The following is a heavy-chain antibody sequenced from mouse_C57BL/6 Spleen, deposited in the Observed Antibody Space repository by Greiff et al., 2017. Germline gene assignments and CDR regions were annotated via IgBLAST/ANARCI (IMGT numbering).Heavy chain of an antibody. CDR1: GYTFTSYW. J-gene: IGHJ1*03. CDR2: INPSSGGT. CDR3: ARKGCDCRYWYFDV. D-gene: IGHD2-13*01. V-gene: IGHV1-64*01. Sequence: QVQLQQPGAELVKPGASVKLSCKASGYTFTSYWMHWVKQRPGQGLEWIGMINPSSGGTNYNEKFKSKATLTVDKSSSTAYMQLSSLTSEDSAVYDCARKGCDCRYWYFDVWGTGTTVTVSS.